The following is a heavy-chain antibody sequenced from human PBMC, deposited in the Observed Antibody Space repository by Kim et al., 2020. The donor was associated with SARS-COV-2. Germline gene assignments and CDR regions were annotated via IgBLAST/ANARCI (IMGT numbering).Heavy chain of an antibody. V-gene: IGHV3-43D*03. D-gene: IGHD6-13*01. Sequence: GGSLRLSCAASGFTFDDYAMHWVRQAPGKGLEWVSLISWDGGSTYYADSVKGRFTISRDNSKNSLYLQMNSLRAEDTALYYCAKDIWQLAGVSDYYYGMDVWGQGTTVTVSS. CDR2: ISWDGGST. CDR1: GFTFDDYA. CDR3: AKDIWQLAGVSDYYYGMDV. J-gene: IGHJ6*02.